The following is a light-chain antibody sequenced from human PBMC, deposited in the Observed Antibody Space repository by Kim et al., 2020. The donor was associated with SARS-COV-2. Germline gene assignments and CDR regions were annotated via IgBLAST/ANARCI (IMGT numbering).Light chain of an antibody. V-gene: IGLV3-1*01. Sequence: SYELTQPPSVSVSPGQTASITCSGDKLGDKYACWYQQKPGQSPVLVIYQDGKRPSGIPERFSGSNSGNTATLTISGTQAMDEADYYCQAWDSSTASVVFG. CDR3: QAWDSSTASVV. CDR2: QDG. J-gene: IGLJ2*01. CDR1: KLGDKY.